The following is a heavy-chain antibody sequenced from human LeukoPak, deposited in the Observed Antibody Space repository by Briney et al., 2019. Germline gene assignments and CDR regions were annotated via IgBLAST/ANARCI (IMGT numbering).Heavy chain of an antibody. J-gene: IGHJ6*04. D-gene: IGHD2-15*01. Sequence: SETLSLTCAVYGGSFSGYYWSWVRQPPGKGLEWVGEINHSGSNNYNPSLKRGVTISVDTSKTQFSLKLSSVTAADTAVYYCARGGITYCSGGSCSYRYHYYGMDVWGKGTTVTVSS. CDR3: ARGGITYCSGGSCSYRYHYYGMDV. V-gene: IGHV4-34*01. CDR2: INHSGSN. CDR1: GGSFSGYY.